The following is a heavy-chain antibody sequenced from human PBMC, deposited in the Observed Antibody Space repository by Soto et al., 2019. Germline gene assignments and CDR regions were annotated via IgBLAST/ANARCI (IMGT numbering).Heavy chain of an antibody. CDR3: AKPSPGGGPSIPYYGMDV. V-gene: IGHV3-23*01. CDR2: ISGSGGST. J-gene: IGHJ6*02. CDR1: GFTFSSYA. D-gene: IGHD1-26*01. Sequence: PGGSLRLSCAASGFTFSSYAMSWVRQAPGKGLEWVSAISGSGGSTYYADSVKGRFTISRDNSKNTLYLQMNSLRAEDTAVYYCAKPSPGGGPSIPYYGMDVWGRGTTVTVSS.